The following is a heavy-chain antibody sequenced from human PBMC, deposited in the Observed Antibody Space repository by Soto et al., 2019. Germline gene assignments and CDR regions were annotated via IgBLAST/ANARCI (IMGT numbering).Heavy chain of an antibody. Sequence: GGSLRLSCAASGFTFISYGMHWVRQAPGKGLEWVAVIWYDGSNKYYADSVKGRFTISRDNSKNTLYLRMNSLRAEDTAVYYCARDTSTDYGPDYWGQGTLVTVSS. CDR1: GFTFISYG. D-gene: IGHD3-10*01. CDR2: IWYDGSNK. J-gene: IGHJ4*02. V-gene: IGHV3-33*01. CDR3: ARDTSTDYGPDY.